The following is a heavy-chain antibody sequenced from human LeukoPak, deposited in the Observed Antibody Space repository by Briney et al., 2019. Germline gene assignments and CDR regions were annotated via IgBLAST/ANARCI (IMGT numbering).Heavy chain of an antibody. J-gene: IGHJ4*02. V-gene: IGHV3-23*01. CDR3: AKGRAGNYYYDSSDY. CDR2: ISGSGSST. CDR1: GFTFSSYG. D-gene: IGHD3-22*01. Sequence: QAGGSLRLSCAASGFTFSSYGMSWVRQAPGKWLEWVSAISGSGSSTYYAASVKGRFTISRDNSKNTLYLQMNSLRAEDTAVYYCAKGRAGNYYYDSSDYWGQGTLVTVSS.